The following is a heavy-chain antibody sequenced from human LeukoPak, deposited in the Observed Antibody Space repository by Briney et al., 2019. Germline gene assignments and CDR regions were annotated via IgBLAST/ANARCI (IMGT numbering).Heavy chain of an antibody. CDR1: GYTFTSYY. Sequence: EASVNVSCKASGYTFTSYYIHWVRQAPGQGFEWMGWINPDSGGTNYAQQFQGRVTMTRDTSISTVYMDLSRLRSDDTAMYYCVREARAGNWFDPWGQGTLVIVSS. CDR3: VREARAGNWFDP. V-gene: IGHV1-2*02. CDR2: INPDSGGT. J-gene: IGHJ5*02.